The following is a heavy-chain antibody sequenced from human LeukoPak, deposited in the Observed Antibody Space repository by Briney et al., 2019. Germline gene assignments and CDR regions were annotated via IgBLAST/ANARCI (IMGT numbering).Heavy chain of an antibody. CDR3: ARGWRQLWFQRVFDY. CDR2: IYYSGST. V-gene: IGHV4-59*01. J-gene: IGHJ4*02. CDR1: GGSISSYY. Sequence: SETLSLTCTVSGGSISSYYWSWIRQPPGKGLEWIGYIYYSGSTNYNPSLKSRVTISVDTSKNQFSLKLSSVTAADTAVYYCARGWRQLWFQRVFDYWGQGTLVTVSS. D-gene: IGHD5-18*01.